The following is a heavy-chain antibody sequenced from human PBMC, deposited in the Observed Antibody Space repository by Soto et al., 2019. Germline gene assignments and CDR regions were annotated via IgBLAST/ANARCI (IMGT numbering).Heavy chain of an antibody. D-gene: IGHD1-26*01. V-gene: IGHV4-30-4*01. J-gene: IGHJ4*02. CDR2: IYYSGST. Sequence: SETLSLTCTVSGGSISSGDYYWSWIRQPPGKGLEWIGYIYYSGSTYYNPSLKSRVTISVDTSKNQFSLKLSSVTAADTAVYYCARVAGATGLYYFDYWGQGTLVTVSS. CDR1: GGSISSGDYY. CDR3: ARVAGATGLYYFDY.